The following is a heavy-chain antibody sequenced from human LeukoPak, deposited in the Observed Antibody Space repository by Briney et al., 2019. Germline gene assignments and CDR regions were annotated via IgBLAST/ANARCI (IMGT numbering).Heavy chain of an antibody. V-gene: IGHV4-38-2*01. CDR3: ARHPDLRWPRSFDY. CDR2: VYQSGST. D-gene: IGHD2-21*01. CDR1: DYSISSGYY. J-gene: IGHJ4*02. Sequence: SETLSLTCAVSDYSISSGYYWGWIRQPPGKGLAWIGSVYQSGSTYYSPSLKSRVTISVDTSNNQFSLKLTSVTAADTAIYYCARHPDLRWPRSFDYWGQRTLVSVSS.